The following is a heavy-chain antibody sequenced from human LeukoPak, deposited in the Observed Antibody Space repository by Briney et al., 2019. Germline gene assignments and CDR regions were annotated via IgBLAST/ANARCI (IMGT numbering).Heavy chain of an antibody. CDR2: ISGSGGST. V-gene: IGHV3-23*01. CDR3: ARVVHDYGGKPPGY. J-gene: IGHJ4*02. D-gene: IGHD4-23*01. Sequence: PGGSLRLSCAASGFTFSSYGMSWVRQAPGKGLEWVSAISGSGGSTYYADSVKGRFTISRDNSKNTLYLQMNSLRAEDTAVYYCARVVHDYGGKPPGYWGQGTLVTVSS. CDR1: GFTFSSYG.